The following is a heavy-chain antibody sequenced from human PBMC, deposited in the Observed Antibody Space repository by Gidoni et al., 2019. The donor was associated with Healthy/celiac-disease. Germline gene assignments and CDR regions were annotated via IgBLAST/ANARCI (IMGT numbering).Heavy chain of an antibody. CDR1: GCSCSDYY. D-gene: IGHD6-6*01. CDR3: ARAPWGGSSSYSDY. Sequence: QVQLVESGGGLVKPGGSLRLYWAASGCSCSDYYMSWIRQAPGKGLEWVSYISSSGITLYYADSVKGRFTISRDNAKNSLYLQMNSLRAEDTAVYYCARAPWGGSSSYSDYWGQGTLVTVSS. V-gene: IGHV3-11*01. CDR2: ISSSGITL. J-gene: IGHJ4*02.